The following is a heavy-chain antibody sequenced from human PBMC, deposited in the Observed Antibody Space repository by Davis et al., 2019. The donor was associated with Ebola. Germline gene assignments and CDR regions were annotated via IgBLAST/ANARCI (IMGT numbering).Heavy chain of an antibody. V-gene: IGHV4-30-2*01. J-gene: IGHJ6*02. CDR2: IYHSGST. CDR3: AGQTGCRYCSSRVGDV. Sequence: PSETLSLTCAVYGGSFSGYSWSWIRQPPGKGLEWIGYIYHSGSTYYNPSLKSRVTISVDRSKNQFSLKLSSVTAADTAVYYCAGQTGCRYCSSRVGDVWGQGTTVTVSS. CDR1: GGSFSGYS. D-gene: IGHD2-2*01.